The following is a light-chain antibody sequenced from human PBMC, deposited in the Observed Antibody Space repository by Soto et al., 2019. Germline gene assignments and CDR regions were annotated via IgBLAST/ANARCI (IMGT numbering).Light chain of an antibody. CDR1: QSVSSY. J-gene: IGKJ5*01. CDR3: QQRSNWPPIT. Sequence: EIVLTQSPAILSLSPWEKATLSCRASQSVSSYLAWYQQKPGQAPRLLIYDASNRATGIPARFSGSGSGTDFTLTISSLEPEDFAVYYCQQRSNWPPITFGQGTRLEMK. CDR2: DAS. V-gene: IGKV3-11*01.